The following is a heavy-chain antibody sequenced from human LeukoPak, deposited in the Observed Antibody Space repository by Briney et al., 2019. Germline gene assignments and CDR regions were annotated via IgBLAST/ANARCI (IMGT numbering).Heavy chain of an antibody. CDR3: ARLGGYDYGFYNWFDP. J-gene: IGHJ5*02. V-gene: IGHV5-51*01. D-gene: IGHD5-12*01. CDR2: IYPGDSDT. CDR1: GYSFTSYW. Sequence: GESLKISCKGSGYSFTSYWIGWVRQMPGKGLEWMGIIYPGDSDTRYSPSFQGQVTVSADKSISTAYLQWSSLKASDTAIYYCARLGGYDYGFYNWFDPWGQGTLVTVSS.